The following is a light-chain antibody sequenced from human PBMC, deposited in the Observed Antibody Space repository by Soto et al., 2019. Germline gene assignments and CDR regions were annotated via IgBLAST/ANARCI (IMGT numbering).Light chain of an antibody. CDR3: QQYNSFPLT. CDR2: DAS. V-gene: IGKV1-5*01. Sequence: DIQMTQSPCTLSASVGDRVTITCRASQSVSNWLAWYQQKRGKAPELLIYDASSLKSGVPSRFSGSGSGTEFTLTISSLQPDDFATYYCQQYNSFPLTFGGGTKVDIK. CDR1: QSVSNW. J-gene: IGKJ4*01.